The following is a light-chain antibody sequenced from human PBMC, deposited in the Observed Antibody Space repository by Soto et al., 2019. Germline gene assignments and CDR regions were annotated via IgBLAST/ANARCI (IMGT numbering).Light chain of an antibody. J-gene: IGKJ4*01. CDR3: QQYHTYPLLT. V-gene: IGKV1-8*01. CDR1: QDISSY. Sequence: AIRMTQSPSSFSASTGDRVTITCRASQDISSYLAWYQQKPGKAPRVLIYAASTLQSGVASRFSGSVSGTDFTLTIRGLQSEDFATYYCQQYHTYPLLTFGGGTKVEIK. CDR2: AAS.